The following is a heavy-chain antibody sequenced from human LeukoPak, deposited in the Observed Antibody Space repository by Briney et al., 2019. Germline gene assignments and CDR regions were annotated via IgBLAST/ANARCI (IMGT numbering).Heavy chain of an antibody. Sequence: SETLSLTCTVSGGSISSGDYYWSWIRQPPGRGLEWIGYIYYSGSTYYNPSLKSRVTISVDTSKNQFSLKLTSVTAADTAVYYCARAPVGGNFPFDYWGQGTLVTVSS. D-gene: IGHD4-23*01. CDR2: IYYSGST. V-gene: IGHV4-30-4*01. CDR3: ARAPVGGNFPFDY. J-gene: IGHJ4*02. CDR1: GGSISSGDYY.